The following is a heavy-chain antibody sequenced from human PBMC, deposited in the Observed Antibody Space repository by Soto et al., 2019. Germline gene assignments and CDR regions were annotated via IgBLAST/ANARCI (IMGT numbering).Heavy chain of an antibody. J-gene: IGHJ6*02. Sequence: GGSLRLSCAASGFTFSSYAMHWVRQAPGKGLEWVAVISYDGSNKYYADSVKGRFTISRDNSKNTLYLQMNSLRAEDTAVYYCASEPHSSGWYTTFYYYYYGMDVWGQGTTVTVS. V-gene: IGHV3-30-3*01. CDR3: ASEPHSSGWYTTFYYYYYGMDV. D-gene: IGHD6-19*01. CDR2: ISYDGSNK. CDR1: GFTFSSYA.